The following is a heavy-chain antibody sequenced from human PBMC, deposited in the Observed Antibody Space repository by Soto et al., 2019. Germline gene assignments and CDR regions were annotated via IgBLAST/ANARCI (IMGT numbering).Heavy chain of an antibody. CDR2: ISGSGGST. CDR3: VKTRDRWIGMDV. V-gene: IGHV3-23*01. D-gene: IGHD5-12*01. J-gene: IGHJ6*02. Sequence: PGGSLRLSCAASGFTFSSYAMSWVRQAPGKGLEWVSAISGSGGSTYYADSVKGRFTISRDNSKNTLYLQMNSLRAEDTAVCYCVKTRDRWIGMDVWGQGTTVTVSS. CDR1: GFTFSSYA.